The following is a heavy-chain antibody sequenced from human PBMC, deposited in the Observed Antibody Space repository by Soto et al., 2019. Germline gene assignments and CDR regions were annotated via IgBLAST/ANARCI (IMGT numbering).Heavy chain of an antibody. CDR2: ISWNSGSI. D-gene: IGHD6-6*01. V-gene: IGHV3-9*01. CDR3: AKDIGGEYSSSGAFDI. Sequence: GGSLRLSCAASGFTFDDYAMHWVRQAPGKGLEWVSGISWNSGSIGYADSVKGRFTISRDNAKNSLYLQMNSLRAEDTALYYCAKDIGGEYSSSGAFDIWGQGTMVTVSS. J-gene: IGHJ3*02. CDR1: GFTFDDYA.